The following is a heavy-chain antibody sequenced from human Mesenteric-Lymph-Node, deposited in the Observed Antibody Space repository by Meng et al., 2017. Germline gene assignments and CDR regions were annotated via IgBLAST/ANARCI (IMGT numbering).Heavy chain of an antibody. CDR1: GGSISSNGDY. Sequence: QLQQWGSGLLKPSETLSLTCTVSGGSISSNGDYWDWLPQPQGKGWDGIGAIYHSGSTSYNPSIQSRVTMFVYTSKNQFSLMLTSVTDTDMAVYYCARRRGGSGRDCWGQGTLVTVSS. V-gene: IGHV4-39*01. J-gene: IGHJ4*02. D-gene: IGHD3-10*01. CDR2: IYHSGST. CDR3: ARRRGGSGRDC.